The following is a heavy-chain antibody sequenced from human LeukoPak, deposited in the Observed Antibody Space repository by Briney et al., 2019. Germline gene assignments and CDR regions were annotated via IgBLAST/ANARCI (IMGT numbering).Heavy chain of an antibody. D-gene: IGHD3-10*01. CDR2: IYPGDSDT. CDR1: GYSFTIYW. J-gene: IGHJ4*02. V-gene: IGHV5-51*07. Sequence: GSSLKISCKGSGYSFTIYWIGWVHQMRGKGLEWMGIIYPGDSDTSYSPTFQGQVTISADKSISTAYLQWSSLKASDTAMYYCARLPDYYGSGNDYWGQGTLVTVSS. CDR3: ARLPDYYGSGNDY.